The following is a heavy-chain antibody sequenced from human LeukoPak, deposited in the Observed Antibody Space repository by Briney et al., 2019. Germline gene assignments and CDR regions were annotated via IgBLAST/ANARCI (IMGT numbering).Heavy chain of an antibody. D-gene: IGHD6-19*01. Sequence: SETLSLTCAVSGYSISSGYYWGWIRQPPGKGLEWIGSIYHSGSTYYNPSLKSRVTMSVDTSKNQFSLKLSSVTAAGTAVYYCASRRKAPGIAVAGTIAFDIWGQGTMVTVSS. V-gene: IGHV4-38-2*01. CDR2: IYHSGST. CDR3: ASRRKAPGIAVAGTIAFDI. J-gene: IGHJ3*02. CDR1: GYSISSGYY.